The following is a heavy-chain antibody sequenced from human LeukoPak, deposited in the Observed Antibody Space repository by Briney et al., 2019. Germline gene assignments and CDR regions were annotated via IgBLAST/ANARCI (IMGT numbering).Heavy chain of an antibody. CDR1: GGSISSYY. J-gene: IGHJ6*03. D-gene: IGHD3-10*01. CDR3: ARRRRTIYGSRQYYMDV. Sequence: KTSETLSLTCTVSGGSISSYYWSWIRQPAGKGLEWIGRIYTSGSTNYDPSLKSRVTMSVDTSKNQFSLKLSSVTAADTAVYYCARRRRTIYGSRQYYMDVWGKGTTVTVSS. CDR2: IYTSGST. V-gene: IGHV4-4*07.